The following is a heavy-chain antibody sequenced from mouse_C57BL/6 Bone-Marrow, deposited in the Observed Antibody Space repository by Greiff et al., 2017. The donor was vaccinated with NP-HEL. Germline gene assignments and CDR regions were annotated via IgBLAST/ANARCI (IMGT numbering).Heavy chain of an antibody. J-gene: IGHJ4*01. CDR3: AKKGTFWDSNYLYYYAMDY. V-gene: IGHV2-3*01. CDR2: IWGDGST. Sequence: VQLVESGPGLVAPSQSLSITCTVSGFSLTSYGVSWVRQPPGKGLEWLGVIWGDGSTNYHSALISRLSISKDNSKSQVFLKLNSLQTDDTATYYCAKKGTFWDSNYLYYYAMDYWGQGTSVTVSS. CDR1: GFSLTSYG. D-gene: IGHD2-5*01.